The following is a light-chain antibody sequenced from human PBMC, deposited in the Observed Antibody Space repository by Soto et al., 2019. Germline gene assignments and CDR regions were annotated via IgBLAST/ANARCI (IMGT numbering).Light chain of an antibody. J-gene: IGKJ1*01. CDR1: QEISNY. CDR3: QRYDKIPRT. V-gene: IGKV1-33*01. CDR2: DAS. Sequence: DIQMTQSPSSLSASVGDRVTITCQASQEISNYLNWYQQKAGKAPKLLIYDASNLETGVPSRFSGSGSGTDFIFTISSLQPEDIGTYYCQRYDKIPRTFGQGTKVEI.